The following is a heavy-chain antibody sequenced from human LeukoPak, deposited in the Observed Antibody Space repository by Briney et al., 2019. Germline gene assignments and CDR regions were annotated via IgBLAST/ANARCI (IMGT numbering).Heavy chain of an antibody. CDR1: GFTFSSYA. V-gene: IGHV3-23*01. D-gene: IGHD2-21*01. J-gene: IGHJ4*02. Sequence: PGGSLRLSCAASGFTFSSYAMHWVRQAPGKGLEWVSAISGSGGSTYYADSVKGRFTISRDNSKNTLYLQMNSLRAEDTAVYYCAKSEVVIAKGTYVTYFDYWGQGTLVTVSS. CDR2: ISGSGGST. CDR3: AKSEVVIAKGTYVTYFDY.